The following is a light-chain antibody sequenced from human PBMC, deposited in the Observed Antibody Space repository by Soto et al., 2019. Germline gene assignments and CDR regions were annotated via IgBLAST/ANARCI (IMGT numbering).Light chain of an antibody. J-gene: IGKJ3*01. CDR3: LQYNDWPPIT. CDR1: QSVSSD. CDR2: GAS. V-gene: IGKV3-15*01. Sequence: EVVMTQSPATLSLSPGERATLSCRARQSVSSDLAWYQQKPGQAPRHLIYGASTRATDIPARFSGGGFGTESSLPIRSLQSGDFGVYFCLQYNDWPPITFGPGTKVDIK.